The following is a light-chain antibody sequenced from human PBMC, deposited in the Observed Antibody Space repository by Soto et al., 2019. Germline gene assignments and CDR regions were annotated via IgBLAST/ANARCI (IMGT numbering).Light chain of an antibody. V-gene: IGLV2-8*01. CDR3: SSYSDTNNLL. Sequence: QSVLTQPHSASGSPGQSVTISCTGTSGDVGGYKYVSWYQQHPGKAPKLIISEVSKRPSGVPDRISGSKSGNTASLTVSGLKAEDEAYYYCSSYSDTNNLLFGGGTKLTV. J-gene: IGLJ2*01. CDR1: SGDVGGYKY. CDR2: EVS.